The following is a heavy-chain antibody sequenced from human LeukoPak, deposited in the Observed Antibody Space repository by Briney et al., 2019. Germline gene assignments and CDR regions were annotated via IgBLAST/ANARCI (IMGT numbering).Heavy chain of an antibody. CDR1: GGSISSGGYY. J-gene: IGHJ3*02. Sequence: PSQTLSRTCTVSGGSISSGGYYWSWIRQHPGKGLEWIGYIYYSGSTYYNPSLKSRVTISVDTSKNQFSLKLSSVTAADTAVYYCARGFSSGYARRDAFDIWGQGTMVTVSS. V-gene: IGHV4-31*03. D-gene: IGHD3-22*01. CDR3: ARGFSSGYARRDAFDI. CDR2: IYYSGST.